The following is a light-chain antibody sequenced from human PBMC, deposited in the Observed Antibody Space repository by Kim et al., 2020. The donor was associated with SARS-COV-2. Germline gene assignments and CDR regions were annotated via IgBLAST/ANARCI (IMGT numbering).Light chain of an antibody. CDR2: GAS. V-gene: IGKV1-9*01. CDR1: QAIGRD. CDR3: QHLKNYPPST. J-gene: IGKJ4*01. Sequence: VGDRVTITCRASQAIGRDLAWYQQKPGRAPELLLFGASIVQSEVPSRFRGSGSGKEFTLTINSLQPEDFATYYCQHLKNYPPSTFGGRTKVDIK.